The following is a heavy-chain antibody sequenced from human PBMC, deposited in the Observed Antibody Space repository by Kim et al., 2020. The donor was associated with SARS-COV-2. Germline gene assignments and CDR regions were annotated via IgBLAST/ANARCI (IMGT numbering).Heavy chain of an antibody. Sequence: GGSLRLSCAASGFTFGDYAMHWVRQAPGKGLEWVSGISWNSGNIDYADSVKGRFTISRDKAKNSLYLQMNSLRAEDTALYYCAKDMRSGTTYSFDYWGQGTLVTVSS. J-gene: IGHJ4*02. CDR3: AKDMRSGTTYSFDY. CDR2: ISWNSGNI. D-gene: IGHD2-2*01. CDR1: GFTFGDYA. V-gene: IGHV3-9*01.